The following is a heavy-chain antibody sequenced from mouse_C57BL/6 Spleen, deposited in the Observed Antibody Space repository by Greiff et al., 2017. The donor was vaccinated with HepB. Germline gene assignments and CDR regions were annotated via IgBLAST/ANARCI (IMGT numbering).Heavy chain of an antibody. CDR3: ARERDYEGNYFDY. J-gene: IGHJ2*01. CDR2: IYPGDGDT. Sequence: QVQLQQSGPELVKPGASVKISCKASGYAFSSSWMNWVKQRPGKGLEWIGRIYPGDGDTNYNGKFKGKATLTADKSSSTAYMQLSSLTSEDSAVYFCARERDYEGNYFDYWGQGTTLTVSS. V-gene: IGHV1-82*01. CDR1: GYAFSSSW. D-gene: IGHD2-4*01.